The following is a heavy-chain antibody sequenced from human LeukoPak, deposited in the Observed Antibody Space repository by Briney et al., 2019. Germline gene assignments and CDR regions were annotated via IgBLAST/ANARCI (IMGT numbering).Heavy chain of an antibody. D-gene: IGHD1-1*01. Sequence: SETLSLTCTVSGGSISSYYWSWIRQPPGKGLEWIWYIYYSGSTNYNPSLKSRVTISVDTSKNQFSLKLSSVTAADTAVYYCAREGERYSYYFDYWGQGTLVTVSS. CDR1: GGSISSYY. CDR2: IYYSGST. J-gene: IGHJ4*02. CDR3: AREGERYSYYFDY. V-gene: IGHV4-59*01.